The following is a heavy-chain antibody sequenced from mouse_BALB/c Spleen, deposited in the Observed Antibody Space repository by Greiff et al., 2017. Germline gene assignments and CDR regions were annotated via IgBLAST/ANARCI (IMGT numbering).Heavy chain of an antibody. CDR2: ISYDGSN. CDR1: GYSITSGYY. V-gene: IGHV3-6*02. Sequence: VQLQQSGPGLVKPSQSLSLTCSVTGYSITSGYYWNWIRQFPGNKLEWMGYISYDGSNNYNPSLKNRISITRDTSKNQFFLKLNSVTTEDTATYYCARVGERLRDYAMDYWGQGTSVTVSS. CDR3: ARVGERLRDYAMDY. D-gene: IGHD1-2*01. J-gene: IGHJ4*01.